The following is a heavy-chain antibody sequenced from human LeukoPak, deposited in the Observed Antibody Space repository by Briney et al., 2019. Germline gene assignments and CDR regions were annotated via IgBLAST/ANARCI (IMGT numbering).Heavy chain of an antibody. CDR3: ARQIARGYGINFNYMDV. V-gene: IGHV4-39*01. CDR2: IYYGGNT. Sequence: KSSETLSLTCTLAGDSINSYTYSSINSTTYYWGWIRQAPGKGLEWIGNIYYGGNTYYNPSLKNRLTISVDTSKNQFSLRLSPVTATDTAVYYCARQIARGYGINFNYMDVWGKGTTVTVSS. J-gene: IGHJ6*03. CDR1: GDSINSYTYSSINSTTYY. D-gene: IGHD4-23*01.